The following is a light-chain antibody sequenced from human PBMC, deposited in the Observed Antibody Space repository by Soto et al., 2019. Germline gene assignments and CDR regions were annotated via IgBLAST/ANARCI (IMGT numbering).Light chain of an antibody. CDR1: SSKIGSNY. Sequence: QSVLTQPPSASGTPGQRVTISCSGSSSKIGSNYVYWYQQLPGTAPKLLIYRNNQRPSGVPDRFSGSKSGTSASLAISGLRSEDEADYYCAAWDYSLSGQVFGTGTKVTVL. CDR3: AAWDYSLSGQV. J-gene: IGLJ1*01. CDR2: RNN. V-gene: IGLV1-47*01.